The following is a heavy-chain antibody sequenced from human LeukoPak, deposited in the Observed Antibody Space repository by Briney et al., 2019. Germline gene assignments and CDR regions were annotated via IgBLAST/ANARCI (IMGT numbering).Heavy chain of an antibody. J-gene: IGHJ5*02. D-gene: IGHD4-23*01. CDR3: ARPGGVVTNFYDNWFDP. Sequence: ASVKVSCKASGYTFTGYYIHWVRQAPGQGLEWMGWINPNSGGTKYAQKFQGRVTMTRDTSISTAYMELSRLRSDDTAVYYCARPGGVVTNFYDNWFDPWGQGTLVTVSS. CDR1: GYTFTGYY. V-gene: IGHV1-2*02. CDR2: INPNSGGT.